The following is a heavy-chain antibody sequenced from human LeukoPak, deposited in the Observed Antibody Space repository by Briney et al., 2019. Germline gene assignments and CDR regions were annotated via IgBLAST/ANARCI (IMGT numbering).Heavy chain of an antibody. D-gene: IGHD4-23*01. CDR3: AKDPTVVENY. Sequence: GGSLRLSCAASGFTFSSYGMHWVRQAPGKGLEWVAFIRYDGSNKYYADSVKGRFTISRGNSKNTLYLQMNSLRAEDTAVYYCAKDPTVVENYWGQGTLVTVSS. J-gene: IGHJ4*02. CDR2: IRYDGSNK. CDR1: GFTFSSYG. V-gene: IGHV3-30*02.